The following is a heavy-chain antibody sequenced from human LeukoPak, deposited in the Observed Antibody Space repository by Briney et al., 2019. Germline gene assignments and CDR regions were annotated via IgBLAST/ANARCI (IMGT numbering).Heavy chain of an antibody. Sequence: PGGSLRLSCAASGFTFSSYAMSWVRQAPGKGLEWVSAISGSGGSTYYADSVKGRFTISRDNSKKTLYLQMNSLRAEDTAVYYCAKDDGRNTAIPGNSNDYWGQGTLVTVSS. D-gene: IGHD5-18*01. V-gene: IGHV3-23*01. CDR1: GFTFSSYA. CDR3: AKDDGRNTAIPGNSNDY. CDR2: ISGSGGST. J-gene: IGHJ4*02.